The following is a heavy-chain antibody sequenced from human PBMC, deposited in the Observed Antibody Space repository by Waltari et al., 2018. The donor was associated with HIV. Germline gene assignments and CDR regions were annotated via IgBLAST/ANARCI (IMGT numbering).Heavy chain of an antibody. Sequence: QVQPVQSRAAVKKPGSSVKVSRKAPDGTSSNSAINWVRQAPGQGLEWMGGIIPIFGSPNYAQKFQGRVTITADESTSTVYMKLSSLRSEDTAVYYCASASRDTAMGAFDIWGQGTMVTVSS. CDR2: IIPIFGSP. J-gene: IGHJ3*02. V-gene: IGHV1-69*01. CDR3: ASASRDTAMGAFDI. CDR1: DGTSSNSA. D-gene: IGHD5-18*01.